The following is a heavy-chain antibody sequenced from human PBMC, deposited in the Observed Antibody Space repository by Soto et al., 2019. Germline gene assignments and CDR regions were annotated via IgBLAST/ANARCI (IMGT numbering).Heavy chain of an antibody. J-gene: IGHJ3*02. CDR3: GRLPDDDTPPVTFDI. V-gene: IGHV4-39*01. D-gene: IGHD3-9*01. CDR2: IYSTVST. Sequence: SETLSLTCSVSSGSISSSLYYWGWIRQPPGKGLEWIGTIYSTVSTHYNPSLKSRVTISVDTSKNQFSLKLNSVTAADTAVYYCGRLPDDDTPPVTFDIWGQGAMVTVSS. CDR1: SGSISSSLYY.